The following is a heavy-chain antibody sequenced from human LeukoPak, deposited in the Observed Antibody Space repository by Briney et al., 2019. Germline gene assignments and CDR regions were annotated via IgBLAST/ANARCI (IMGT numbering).Heavy chain of an antibody. Sequence: ASVKVSCKASGGTFSSYAISWVRQAPGQGLEWMGIINPSGDSTSYAQKFQGRVTMTRDMSTSTVYMGLSSLRSEDTAVYYCARVGYSNSGRSAFSYFDYWGQGTLVTVSS. CDR1: GGTFSSYA. J-gene: IGHJ4*02. V-gene: IGHV1-46*01. D-gene: IGHD4-11*01. CDR2: INPSGDST. CDR3: ARVGYSNSGRSAFSYFDY.